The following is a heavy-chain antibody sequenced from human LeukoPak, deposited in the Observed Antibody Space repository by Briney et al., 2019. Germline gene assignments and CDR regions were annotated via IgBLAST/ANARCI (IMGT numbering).Heavy chain of an antibody. CDR2: IYSGGST. CDR1: GFTFDDYG. CDR3: ASRDGSGSYWDAFDI. J-gene: IGHJ4*02. D-gene: IGHD3-10*01. V-gene: IGHV3-66*01. Sequence: GGSLRLSCAASGFTFDDYGMSWVRQAPGKGLEWVSVIYSGGSTYYADSVKGRFTISRDNSKNTLYLQMNSLRAEDTAVYYCASRDGSGSYWDAFDIWGQGTLVTVSS.